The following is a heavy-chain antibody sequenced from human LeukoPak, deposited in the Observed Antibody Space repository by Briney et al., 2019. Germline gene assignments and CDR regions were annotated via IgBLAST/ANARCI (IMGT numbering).Heavy chain of an antibody. CDR1: GFTFSYYS. D-gene: IGHD3-22*01. Sequence: GGSLRLSCAASGFTFSYYSMNWVRQAPGKGLEWVSYISSSSSTIFYADSVKGRFAISRDNAKNSLYLQMNSLRDEDTAMYYCAGAIYDSSGSGDYWGQGTLVTVSS. CDR3: AGAIYDSSGSGDY. V-gene: IGHV3-48*02. CDR2: ISSSSSTI. J-gene: IGHJ4*02.